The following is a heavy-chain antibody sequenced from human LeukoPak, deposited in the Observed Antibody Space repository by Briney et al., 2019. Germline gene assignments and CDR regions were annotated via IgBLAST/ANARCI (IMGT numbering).Heavy chain of an antibody. Sequence: GESLKISCKGSGYSFTSYWIGWVRQMPGKGLEWIGVIYPGDSDTRYSPSFQCQVTISSDKSISTAYLQWSSLKASDTAMYYCARTLNYYDSSGRNYYYYYGMDVWGQGTTVTVSS. D-gene: IGHD3-22*01. J-gene: IGHJ6*02. CDR3: ARTLNYYDSSGRNYYYYYGMDV. V-gene: IGHV5-51*01. CDR2: IYPGDSDT. CDR1: GYSFTSYW.